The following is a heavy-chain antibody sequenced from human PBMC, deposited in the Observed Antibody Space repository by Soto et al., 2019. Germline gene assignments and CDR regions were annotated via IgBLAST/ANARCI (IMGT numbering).Heavy chain of an antibody. CDR2: INHSGST. Sequence: SETLSLTCAVYGGSFSGYYWSWIRQPPGKGLEWIGEINHSGSTNYNPSLKSRVTISVDTSKNQFSLKLSSVTAADTAVYYCARSPEPSSSWNYYYYMDVWGKGTTVTVSS. J-gene: IGHJ6*03. CDR3: ARSPEPSSSWNYYYYMDV. CDR1: GGSFSGYY. V-gene: IGHV4-34*01. D-gene: IGHD6-13*01.